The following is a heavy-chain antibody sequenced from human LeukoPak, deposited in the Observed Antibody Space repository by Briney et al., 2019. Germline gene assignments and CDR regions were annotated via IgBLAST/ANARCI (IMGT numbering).Heavy chain of an antibody. D-gene: IGHD3-3*01. J-gene: IGHJ4*02. CDR1: GYTFTSYG. Sequence: ASMKVSCMASGYTFTSYGISWVRHAPGQGLEWMGWISAYNGNTNYAQKLQGRVTMTTDTSTSTAYMELRSLRSDDTAVYYCARGTTPYYDFWSGYYTGFDYWGQGTLVTVSS. CDR3: ARGTTPYYDFWSGYYTGFDY. V-gene: IGHV1-18*01. CDR2: ISAYNGNT.